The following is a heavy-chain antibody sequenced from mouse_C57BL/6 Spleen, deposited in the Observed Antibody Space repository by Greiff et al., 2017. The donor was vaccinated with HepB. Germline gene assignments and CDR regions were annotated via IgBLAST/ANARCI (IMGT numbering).Heavy chain of an antibody. V-gene: IGHV1-80*01. CDR2: IYPGDGDT. D-gene: IGHD1-3*01. Sequence: QVQLQQSGAELVKPGASVKISCKASGYAFSSYWMNWVKQRPGKGLEWIGQIYPGDGDTNYTGKFKGKATLTADKSSSTAYMQLSSLTSEDSAVYFCARSKLTYYAMDYWGQGTSVTVSS. CDR1: GYAFSSYW. J-gene: IGHJ4*01. CDR3: ARSKLTYYAMDY.